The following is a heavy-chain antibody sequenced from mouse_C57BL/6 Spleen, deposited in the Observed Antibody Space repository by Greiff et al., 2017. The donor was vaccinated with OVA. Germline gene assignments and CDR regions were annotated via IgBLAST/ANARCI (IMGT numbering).Heavy chain of an antibody. CDR2: IRLKSDNYAT. Sequence: EVKLMESGGGLVQPGGSMKLSCVASGFTFSNYWMNWVRQSPEKGLEWVAQIRLKSDNYATHYAESVKGRFTISRDDSKSSVYLRMNNLRAEDTGIYYCTGKDHSNFGGVWFAYWGQGTLVTVSA. CDR3: TGKDHSNFGGVWFAY. V-gene: IGHV6-3*01. J-gene: IGHJ3*01. D-gene: IGHD2-5*01. CDR1: GFTFSNYW.